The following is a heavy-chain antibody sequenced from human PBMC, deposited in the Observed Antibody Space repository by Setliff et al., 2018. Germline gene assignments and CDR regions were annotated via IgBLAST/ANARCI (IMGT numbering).Heavy chain of an antibody. CDR3: VREGVDSRSSTDYRYYMDV. V-gene: IGHV1-69*05. Sequence: ASVKVSCKASGATFSSYGISWVRQAPGQGLEWMGGTIPMFGTTEYAQKLQGRLTIITDESTNTAFMQLSSLRSDDTAVYYCVREGVDSRSSTDYRYYMDVWGKGTTVTVSS. CDR2: TIPMFGTT. D-gene: IGHD3-22*01. J-gene: IGHJ6*03. CDR1: GATFSSYG.